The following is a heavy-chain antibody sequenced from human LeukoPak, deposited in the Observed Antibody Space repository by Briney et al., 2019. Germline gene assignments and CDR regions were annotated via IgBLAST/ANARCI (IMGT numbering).Heavy chain of an antibody. CDR2: LHSDGSYT. CDR1: GFTFRNYW. Sequence: GGSPTLSCAASGFTFRNYWMDWVRQAPGKGLVWVSHLHSDGSYTTYADSVKGRFTISRDNAKNTLYLQMNSLRAEDTAVYYCVRVGSSSYFIDYWGQGTLVTASS. J-gene: IGHJ4*02. CDR3: VRVGSSSYFIDY. V-gene: IGHV3-74*01. D-gene: IGHD3-22*01.